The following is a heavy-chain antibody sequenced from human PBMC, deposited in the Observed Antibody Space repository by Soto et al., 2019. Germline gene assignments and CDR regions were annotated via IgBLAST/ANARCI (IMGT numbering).Heavy chain of an antibody. CDR3: ARSIQGGNDSSGYYLGFRYYGMDV. CDR2: IYYSGST. J-gene: IGHJ6*02. V-gene: IGHV4-59*12. CDR1: GGSISSYD. Sequence: KASETLSLTCTVSGGSISSYDWSWIRQPPGKGLEWIGYIYYSGSTNYNPSLKSRVTISVDTSKNQFSLKLSSVTAADTAVYYCARSIQGGNDSSGYYLGFRYYGMDVWGQGTTVTVSS. D-gene: IGHD3-22*01.